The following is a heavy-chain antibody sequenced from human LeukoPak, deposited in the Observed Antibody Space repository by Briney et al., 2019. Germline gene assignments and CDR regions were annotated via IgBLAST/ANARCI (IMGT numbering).Heavy chain of an antibody. D-gene: IGHD5-18*01. CDR1: GFTFSSYW. V-gene: IGHV3-74*01. Sequence: GGSLRLSCAASGFTFSSYWMHWVRQAPGKGLVWVSRINADGSGTSYADSVKGRFSISRDNAKNTLYLQMNSLRAEDTAVYYCARVLTRGYSYGSPFDYWGQGTLVTVSS. CDR2: INADGSGT. CDR3: ARVLTRGYSYGSPFDY. J-gene: IGHJ4*02.